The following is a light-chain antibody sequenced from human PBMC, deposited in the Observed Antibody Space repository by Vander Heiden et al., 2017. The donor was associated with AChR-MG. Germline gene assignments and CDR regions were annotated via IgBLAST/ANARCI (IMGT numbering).Light chain of an antibody. Sequence: EIVLTQSPGTLSLSPGERATLSCRASQSLTSDSFAWYQKKPGQAPRLLIYGASNRVTGIPERFSGRGSGTDFTLTISRLEPEDFAVYFCQQYNISPLTFGGGTKVEMK. CDR1: QSLTSDS. V-gene: IGKV3-20*01. CDR3: QQYNISPLT. J-gene: IGKJ4*01. CDR2: GAS.